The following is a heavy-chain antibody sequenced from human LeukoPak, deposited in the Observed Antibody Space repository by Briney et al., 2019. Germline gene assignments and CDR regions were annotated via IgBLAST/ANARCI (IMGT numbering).Heavy chain of an antibody. J-gene: IGHJ3*02. CDR2: ISGSGGST. V-gene: IGHV3-23*01. CDR1: AFTFSSYA. Sequence: GGSLRLSCAASAFTFSSYAMNWVRQAPGKGLGWVSAISGSGGSTYYADSVKGRFTISRDNSKNTLYLQMNSLRAEDTAVYYCAKLMGPGAFDIWGQGTIVTVSS. CDR3: AKLMGPGAFDI. D-gene: IGHD3-10*01.